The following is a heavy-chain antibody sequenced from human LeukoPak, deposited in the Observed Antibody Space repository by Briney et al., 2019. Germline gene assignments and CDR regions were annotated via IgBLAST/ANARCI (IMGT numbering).Heavy chain of an antibody. CDR3: ARSRSAGY. V-gene: IGHV3-33*03. J-gene: IGHJ4*02. CDR2: IWYDGSNK. Sequence: GGSLRLSCAASGFTFSSYGMHWVRQAPGKGLEWVAVIWYDGSNKYYADSVKGRFTISRDNAKNSLYLQMDSLRAEDTAVYYCARSRSAGYWGQGTLVTVSS. CDR1: GFTFSSYG.